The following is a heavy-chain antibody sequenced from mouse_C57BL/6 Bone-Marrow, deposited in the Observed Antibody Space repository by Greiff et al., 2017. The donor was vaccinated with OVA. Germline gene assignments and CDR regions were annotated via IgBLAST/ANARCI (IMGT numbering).Heavy chain of an antibody. J-gene: IGHJ3*01. Sequence: VQLKESGPELVKPGASVKISCKASGYSFTGYYMNWVKQSPEKSLEWIGEINPSTGGTTYNQKFKAKATLTVDKSSSTAYMQLKSLTSEDSAVYYCASLYSNSWFAYWGQGTLVTVSA. CDR2: INPSTGGT. V-gene: IGHV1-42*01. CDR1: GYSFTGYY. D-gene: IGHD2-5*01. CDR3: ASLYSNSWFAY.